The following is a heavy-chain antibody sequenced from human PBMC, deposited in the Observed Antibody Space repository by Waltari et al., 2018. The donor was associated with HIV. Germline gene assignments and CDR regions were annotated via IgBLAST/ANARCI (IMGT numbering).Heavy chain of an antibody. CDR2: SGRDGANV. D-gene: IGHD2-15*01. Sequence: EVQLAESGGGLVQPGGSLRLSCLASGFSFNNYWMHWVRQAPGKGLIWVEQSGRDGANVRYADSVKGRFIISRDNAKNTLYLQMNSLRAEDTAVYYCTRDDPGPTPIDFWGQGTLVTVSP. J-gene: IGHJ4*02. CDR3: TRDDPGPTPIDF. CDR1: GFSFNNYW. V-gene: IGHV3-74*01.